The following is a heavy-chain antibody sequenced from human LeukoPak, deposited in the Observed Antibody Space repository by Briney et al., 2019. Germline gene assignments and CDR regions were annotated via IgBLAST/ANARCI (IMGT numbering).Heavy chain of an antibody. CDR1: GFNYSSYT. CDR2: ISASRDIT. CDR3: AAAIAARPFDY. V-gene: IGHV3-48*01. J-gene: IGHJ4*02. D-gene: IGHD6-6*01. Sequence: GGSLRLSCAASGFNYSSYTMNWVRQAPGMGLEWLSYISASRDITYYADSVKGRFTISRDNAKNSLYLQMNSLRAEDTAVYYCAAAIAARPFDYWGQGTLVTVSS.